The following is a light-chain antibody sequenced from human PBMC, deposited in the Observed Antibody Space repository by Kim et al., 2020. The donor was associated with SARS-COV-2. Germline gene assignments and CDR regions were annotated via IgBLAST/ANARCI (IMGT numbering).Light chain of an antibody. J-gene: IGKJ1*01. CDR1: QTIGSS. V-gene: IGKV1-5*03. CDR3: QQYKTYSRT. Sequence: GDMATVTCRASQTIGSSLAWLQQKPGKAPTALFYRASNLENGVPSRFSGSGSGTDFTLTISGLQPDDFATYYCQQYKTYSRTFGQGTKVDIK. CDR2: RAS.